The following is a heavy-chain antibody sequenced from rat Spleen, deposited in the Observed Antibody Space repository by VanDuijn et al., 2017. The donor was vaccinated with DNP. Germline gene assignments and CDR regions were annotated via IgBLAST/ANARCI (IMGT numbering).Heavy chain of an antibody. Sequence: EVQLVESGGDLVKPGRSLKVSCVASGFTFNDYWMTWIRQVPGKGLEWVASIIGSGGNTYYPESMKGQFTISRDNAENTLFLHMTSLRSEDTATYYCAKDQHWYAMDAWGQGTSVTVSS. D-gene: IGHD3-4*01. V-gene: IGHV5-31*01. J-gene: IGHJ4*01. CDR1: GFTFNDYW. CDR2: IIGSGGNT. CDR3: AKDQHWYAMDA.